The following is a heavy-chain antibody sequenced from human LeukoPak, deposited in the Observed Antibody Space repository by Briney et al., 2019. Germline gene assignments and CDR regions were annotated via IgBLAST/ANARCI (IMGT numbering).Heavy chain of an antibody. CDR1: GHSFVGYG. D-gene: IGHD6-13*01. J-gene: IGHJ4*02. CDR2: FNPENGNT. CDR3: ARDHSSSWDQFDY. V-gene: IGHV1-18*01. Sequence: GASVKVSCNASGHSFVGYGITWVRQAPGQGLEWMGWFNPENGNTNYAQKVQGRVTMTADTSTSTSYMELRSLRSDDTAVYYCARDHSSSWDQFDYSGQGTLVTVSS.